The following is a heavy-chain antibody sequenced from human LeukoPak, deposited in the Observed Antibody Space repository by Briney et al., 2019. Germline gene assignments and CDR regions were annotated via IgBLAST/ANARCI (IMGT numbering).Heavy chain of an antibody. V-gene: IGHV4-39*01. CDR3: AQIFTMVLGVIRGSNYYFDY. J-gene: IGHJ4*02. Sequence: ADTLSLACTVANRFMSMSCYCWGWLRQPAWKGLEWFGRMYYSGSTHDTPTLKSRVTIYVDTSKRQFTLTRSSATAADKPLYYCAQIFTMVLGVIRGSNYYFDYWGQGTLVTASS. CDR2: MYYSGST. CDR1: NRFMSMSCYC. D-gene: IGHD3-10*01.